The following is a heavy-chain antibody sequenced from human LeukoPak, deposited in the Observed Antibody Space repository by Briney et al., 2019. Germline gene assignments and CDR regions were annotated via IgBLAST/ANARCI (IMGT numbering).Heavy chain of an antibody. V-gene: IGHV3-48*03. Sequence: GGSLRLSCAASGFTFSSYEMNWVRQAPGKGLEWVSYISASGSSIYYADSVKGRFTISRDNAKNSLYLQMNSLRAEDTAVYYCAKDRGTTMVRSFDIWGQGTMVTVSS. CDR1: GFTFSSYE. J-gene: IGHJ3*02. CDR3: AKDRGTTMVRSFDI. D-gene: IGHD4/OR15-4a*01. CDR2: ISASGSSI.